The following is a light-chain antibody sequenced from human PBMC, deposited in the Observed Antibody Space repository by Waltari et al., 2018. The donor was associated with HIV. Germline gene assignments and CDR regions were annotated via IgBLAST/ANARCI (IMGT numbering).Light chain of an antibody. J-gene: IGLJ1*01. CDR1: NVGSNS. Sequence: SYVLTQPPSESVAPGQTARVTCGGQNVGSNSVHWYQQKAGQPPTLVLYDDTDRPSGIPGRFAGSNSGNTATLTISRVEVGDEADYYCHVWDSAGDGHVFGSGTKVTV. V-gene: IGLV3-21*02. CDR3: HVWDSAGDGHV. CDR2: DDT.